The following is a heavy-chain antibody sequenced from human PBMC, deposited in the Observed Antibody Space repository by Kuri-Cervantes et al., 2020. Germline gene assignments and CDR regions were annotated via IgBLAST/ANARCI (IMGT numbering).Heavy chain of an antibody. J-gene: IGHJ5*02. CDR1: GFTFSTYA. CDR2: ISYDGSNK. D-gene: IGHD2-15*01. Sequence: GESLKISCAASGFTFSTYAMHWVRQAPGKGLEWVTVISYDGSNKYYADSVKGRFTISRDNSKNTLYLQMNSLRADDTAVYYCARELGYCSGGSCYSWFDPWGQGTLVTVSS. V-gene: IGHV3-30-3*01. CDR3: ARELGYCSGGSCYSWFDP.